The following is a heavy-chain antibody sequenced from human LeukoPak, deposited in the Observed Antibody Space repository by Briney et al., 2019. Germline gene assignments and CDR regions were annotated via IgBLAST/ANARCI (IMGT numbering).Heavy chain of an antibody. CDR2: INLNAVTT. CDR1: GYTFTNYY. D-gene: IGHD6-25*01. Sequence: GASVTVSFKASGYTFTNYYIHWMRQAPGQGLEWVGIINLNAVTTRYAQKFQGRITVTRDTSTSTVYMELSSLRSEDTAVYFCAREGAAEAKNFDYWGQGTLVIVSS. J-gene: IGHJ4*02. CDR3: AREGAAEAKNFDY. V-gene: IGHV1-46*01.